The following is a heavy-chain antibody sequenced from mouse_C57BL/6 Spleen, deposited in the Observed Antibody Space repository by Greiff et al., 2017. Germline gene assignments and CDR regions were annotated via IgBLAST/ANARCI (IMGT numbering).Heavy chain of an antibody. Sequence: EVQRVESGGGLVKPGGSLKLSCAASGFTFSSYAMSWVRQTPEKRLEWVATISDGGSYTYYPDNVKGRFTISRDNAKNNLYLQMSHLKSEDTAMYYCARELGWYFDVWGTGTTVTVSS. D-gene: IGHD4-1*01. CDR2: ISDGGSYT. CDR1: GFTFSSYA. CDR3: ARELGWYFDV. V-gene: IGHV5-4*01. J-gene: IGHJ1*03.